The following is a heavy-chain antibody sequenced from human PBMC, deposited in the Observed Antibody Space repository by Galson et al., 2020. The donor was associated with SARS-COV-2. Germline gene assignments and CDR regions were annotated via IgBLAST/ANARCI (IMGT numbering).Heavy chain of an antibody. D-gene: IGHD3-10*01. V-gene: IGHV3-30*03. Sequence: GGSLRLSCAASGFTFSSYGMHWVRQAPGKGLEWVAVISYDGSNKYYADSVKGRFTISRDNSKNTLYLQMNSLRAEDTAVYYCATALLWFGELGGWGQGTLVTVSS. J-gene: IGHJ4*02. CDR1: GFTFSSYG. CDR3: ATALLWFGELGG. CDR2: ISYDGSNK.